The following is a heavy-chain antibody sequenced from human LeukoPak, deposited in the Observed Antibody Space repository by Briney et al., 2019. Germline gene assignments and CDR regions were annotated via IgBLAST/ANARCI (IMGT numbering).Heavy chain of an antibody. CDR2: ISGSGGST. CDR3: ARGDTAMVDY. D-gene: IGHD5-18*01. V-gene: IGHV3-23*01. Sequence: PGASLRLSCAASGFTFSSYAMTWVRQAPGKGLEWVSTISGSGGSTYSADSVKGRFTISRDNSKNTLYLQMSSLRVEDTAVYYCARGDTAMVDYWGQGTLVTVSS. J-gene: IGHJ4*02. CDR1: GFTFSSYA.